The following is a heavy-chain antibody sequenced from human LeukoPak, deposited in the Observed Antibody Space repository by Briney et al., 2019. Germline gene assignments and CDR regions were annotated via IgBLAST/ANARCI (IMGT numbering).Heavy chain of an antibody. D-gene: IGHD1-1*01. CDR1: GGSISSSSYY. CDR3: AIHVAGRVTSLRQLDY. Sequence: SETLSLTRTVSGGSISSSSYYWGWIRQPPGKGMEWVGSIFYSGSTNYNPSLKNRVTTPLDTSMNQISLKPASVTASYTAVYYCAIHVAGRVTSLRQLDYWGKGTMVSVSS. V-gene: IGHV4-39*01. J-gene: IGHJ4*02. CDR2: IFYSGST.